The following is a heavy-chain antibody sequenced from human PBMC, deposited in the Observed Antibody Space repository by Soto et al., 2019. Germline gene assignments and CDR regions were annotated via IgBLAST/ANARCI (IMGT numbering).Heavy chain of an antibody. V-gene: IGHV4-59*12. CDR3: ARAAPRYCSGGSCYSGRYY. J-gene: IGHJ4*02. CDR2: IYYSGST. Sequence: PSETLSLTCTVSGGSISRYYWSWIRQPPGKGLEWIGYIYYSGSTNYNPSLKSRVTISVDTSKNQFSLKLSSVTAADTAVYYCARAAPRYCSGGSCYSGRYYWGQGTLVTVSS. D-gene: IGHD2-15*01. CDR1: GGSISRYY.